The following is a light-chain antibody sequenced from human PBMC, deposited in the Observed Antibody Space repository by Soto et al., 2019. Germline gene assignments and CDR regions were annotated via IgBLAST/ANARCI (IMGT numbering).Light chain of an antibody. CDR3: QQYGSSPPT. CDR2: GAS. Sequence: DIVLTQAPGTLSLSPGERATLSCRASQCVNSNYLAWYQQKPGQAARLLIYGASSRATGIPDRFSGVGSGTDFTLTISRLEPEDFAVYYCQQYGSSPPTVGGGTKVDSK. V-gene: IGKV3-20*01. CDR1: QCVNSNY. J-gene: IGKJ4*01.